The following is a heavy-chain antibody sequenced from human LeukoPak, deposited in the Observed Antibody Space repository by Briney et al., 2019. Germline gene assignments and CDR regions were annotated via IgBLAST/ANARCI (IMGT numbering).Heavy chain of an antibody. CDR1: GFTFGSYG. D-gene: IGHD5-18*01. Sequence: GGSLRLSCEASGFTFGSYGMHWVRQAPGKGLEWVALISYDGSNEYYGDSVKGRFTISRDNSESTLYLQMNSRRAEDTAVYYCAKDQGYTYGHSFDYWGQGTLVTVSS. CDR2: ISYDGSNE. CDR3: AKDQGYTYGHSFDY. V-gene: IGHV3-30*18. J-gene: IGHJ4*02.